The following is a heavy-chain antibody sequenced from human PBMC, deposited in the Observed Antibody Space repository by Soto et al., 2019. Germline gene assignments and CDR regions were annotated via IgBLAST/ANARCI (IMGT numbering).Heavy chain of an antibody. J-gene: IGHJ6*03. CDR1: GGSISDSY. V-gene: IGHV4-59*08. Sequence: SETLSLTCTVSGGSISDSYWSWIRQPPGKGLEWIGQIYYSGSTNYKSSLKSRVTISVDTSKNRLSLQLSSVTAADTAVFYCARHGRSSERPYYYYYMDVWGKGTTVTVSS. CDR2: IYYSGST. CDR3: ARHGRSSERPYYYYYMDV. D-gene: IGHD6-6*01.